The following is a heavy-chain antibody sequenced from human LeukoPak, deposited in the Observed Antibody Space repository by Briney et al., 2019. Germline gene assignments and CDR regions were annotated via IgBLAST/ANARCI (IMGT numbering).Heavy chain of an antibody. J-gene: IGHJ6*02. CDR1: GGSIKSSNW. Sequence: SGTLSLTCAVSGGSIKSSNWWSWVRQPPGKGLEWIGEIYHSGSTNYNPSLESRVTVSVDKSKNQFSLDLTSVTAADTAVYYCARDQADSGDYYPYYYYGMDVWGQGTTVTVSS. CDR2: IYHSGST. V-gene: IGHV4-4*02. D-gene: IGHD4-17*01. CDR3: ARDQADSGDYYPYYYYGMDV.